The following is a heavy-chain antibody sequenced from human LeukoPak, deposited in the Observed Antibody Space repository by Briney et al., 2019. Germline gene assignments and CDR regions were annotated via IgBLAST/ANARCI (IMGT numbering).Heavy chain of an antibody. CDR1: GFTFNNAW. CDR2: IYTKPDGATT. V-gene: IGHV3-15*01. J-gene: IGHJ4*02. Sequence: TGGSLRLSCAASGFTFNNAWMTWVRQAPGKGLEWVGRIYTKPDGATTDYAAPVKGRFTISGDASKNTLYLQMNSLTTDDTAVYYCTTLSDDFWSGYSGGTVYYWGQGTLVTVSS. D-gene: IGHD3-3*01. CDR3: TTLSDDFWSGYSGGTVYY.